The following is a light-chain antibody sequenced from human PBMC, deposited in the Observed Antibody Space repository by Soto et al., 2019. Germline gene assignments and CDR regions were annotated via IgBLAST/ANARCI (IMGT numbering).Light chain of an antibody. CDR3: CSYAGSYTWV. CDR1: SSDVGGYNY. V-gene: IGLV2-11*01. J-gene: IGLJ3*02. CDR2: DVS. Sequence: QSALTQPRSVSGSPGQSVTISCTGTSSDVGGYNYVSWYQQHPGKAPKLMIYDVSKRPSGVPDRFSGSKSGNTASLTISGLHAEDEADYYGCSYAGSYTWVFGGGTKVPVL.